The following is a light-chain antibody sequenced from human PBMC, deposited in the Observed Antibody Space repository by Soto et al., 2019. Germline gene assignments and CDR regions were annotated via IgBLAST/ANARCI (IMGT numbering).Light chain of an antibody. Sequence: DIQMTESASSVSASVGERVTITCRASQGISDWLAWYQQKPGKAPTLLIYGASILQSGVPPRFSGSGSGTDFTLPISSLQPEDFATYYCQQANSLSLTFGGGTKV. CDR3: QQANSLSLT. CDR1: QGISDW. J-gene: IGKJ4*01. V-gene: IGKV1-12*01. CDR2: GAS.